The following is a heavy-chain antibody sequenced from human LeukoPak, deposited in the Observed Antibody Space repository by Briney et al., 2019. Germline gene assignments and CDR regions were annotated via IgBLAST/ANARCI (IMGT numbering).Heavy chain of an antibody. V-gene: IGHV4-30-2*01. J-gene: IGHJ4*02. D-gene: IGHD2-15*01. CDR1: GGSISSGGYS. CDR3: ARAAEDGLDY. Sequence: SQTLSLTCAVSGGSISSGGYSWSWIRQPPGKGLEWIGYIYHSESTYYNPSLKSRVTISVDRSKNQFSLKLSSVTAADTAVYYCARAAEDGLDYWGQGTLVTVSS. CDR2: IYHSEST.